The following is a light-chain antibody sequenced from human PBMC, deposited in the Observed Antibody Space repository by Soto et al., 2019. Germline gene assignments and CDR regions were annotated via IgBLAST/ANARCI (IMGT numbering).Light chain of an antibody. Sequence: QYALTQPASVSGSPGQSITISCTGTSRDVGGYNYVSWYQQHPGKAPKLMIYDVSNRPSGVSNRFSGSKSGNTASLTISGLQAEDEADDYCSSYTSSSTYVFGTGTKLTVL. J-gene: IGLJ1*01. V-gene: IGLV2-14*01. CDR3: SSYTSSSTYV. CDR2: DVS. CDR1: SRDVGGYNY.